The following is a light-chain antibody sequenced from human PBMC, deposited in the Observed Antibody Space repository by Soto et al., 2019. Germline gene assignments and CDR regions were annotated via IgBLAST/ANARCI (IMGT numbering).Light chain of an antibody. Sequence: DIQMTQSSSSLSASVGDRVTITCRASQSISSYLNWYQQKPGKAPKLLISVASTLQSGVPSRFSGSGSGTDFTLTISSLQPEDFATYHCQQSYSAPWTFGQGTKVEIK. CDR1: QSISSY. CDR2: VAS. J-gene: IGKJ1*01. CDR3: QQSYSAPWT. V-gene: IGKV1-39*01.